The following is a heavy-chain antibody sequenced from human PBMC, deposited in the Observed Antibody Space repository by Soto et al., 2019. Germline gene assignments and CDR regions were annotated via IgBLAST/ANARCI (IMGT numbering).Heavy chain of an antibody. CDR1: GFTFGDYA. D-gene: IGHD3-9*01. V-gene: IGHV3-49*03. CDR2: IRSKAYGGTT. J-gene: IGHJ4*02. CDR3: TRSTQPRYFDWYSTPFDY. Sequence: PGGSLRLSCTAPGFTFGDYAMSWFRQAPGKGLEWVGFIRSKAYGGTTEYAASVKGRFTISRDDSKSIAYLQMNSLKTEDTAVYYCTRSTQPRYFDWYSTPFDYWGQGTLVTVSS.